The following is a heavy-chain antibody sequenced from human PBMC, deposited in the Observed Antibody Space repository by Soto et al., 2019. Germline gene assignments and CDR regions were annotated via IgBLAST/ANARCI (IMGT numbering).Heavy chain of an antibody. CDR1: GFSLSTDEVS. CDR2: IYWDDDK. V-gene: IGHV2-5*02. CDR3: AQGRAEWAYFDY. D-gene: IGHD1-26*01. Sequence: SGPTLVNPTQTLTLTCTFSGFSLSTDEVSVSWIRQPPGKAPEWLALIYWDDDKRYRPSLRNGVTITKDTSKNQVVLTMTNMNPVDTATYYCAQGRAEWAYFDYWGQGTLVTVSS. J-gene: IGHJ4*02.